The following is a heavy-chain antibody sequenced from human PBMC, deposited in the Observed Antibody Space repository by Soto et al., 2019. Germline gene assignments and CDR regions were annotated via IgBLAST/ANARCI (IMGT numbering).Heavy chain of an antibody. V-gene: IGHV3-9*01. CDR1: EFTFGDYA. D-gene: IGHD3-10*01. CDR2: TSWNSGTL. J-gene: IGHJ3*01. CDR3: EKGRTHPLQLGSFGDNAFDV. Sequence: EVQLVASGGGLGQPGRSLRLSCVASEFTFGDYAKHCVRHAPGQDLQWVSGTSWNSGTLVYADSVKGRFIISRDNAMNSHFVQMNSLRAQDTALYLCEKGRTHPLQLGSFGDNAFDVWGQGTMVTVSS.